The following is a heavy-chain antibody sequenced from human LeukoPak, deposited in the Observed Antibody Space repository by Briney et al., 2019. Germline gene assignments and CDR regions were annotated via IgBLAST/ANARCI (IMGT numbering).Heavy chain of an antibody. CDR3: VRGFSGVVGDY. CDR2: IKPGGVT. J-gene: IGHJ4*02. D-gene: IGHD3-10*01. CDR1: SGSLGGYY. V-gene: IGHV4-34*01. Sequence: SETLSLTCAVYSGSLGGYYWSWIHQPPGKGLEWIGEIKPGGVTNYNPSVKSRVTMSADTSKNQLSLNLNSATAADTAVYYCVRGFSGVVGDYWGQGTLVTVSS.